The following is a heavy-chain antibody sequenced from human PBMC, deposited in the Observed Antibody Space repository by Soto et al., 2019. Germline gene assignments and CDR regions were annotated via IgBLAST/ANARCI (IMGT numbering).Heavy chain of an antibody. CDR1: GFSFDSYG. CDR2: IDYDGTTT. CDR3: ARGPRASSGGTGAY. V-gene: IGHV3-74*01. D-gene: IGHD2-2*01. Sequence: EVQLVESGGGLVQPGGSLRLSCAASGFSFDSYGMHWVRQAPGQGPVWVSRIDYDGTTTNYADSVKGRFTISRDNAKDTLSLQMNSLRPEDPAWYYCARGPRASSGGTGAYWDQGTLVTVSS. J-gene: IGHJ1*01.